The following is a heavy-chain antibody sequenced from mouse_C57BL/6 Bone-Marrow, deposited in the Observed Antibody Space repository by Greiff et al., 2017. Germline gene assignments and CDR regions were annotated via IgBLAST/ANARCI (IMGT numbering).Heavy chain of an antibody. V-gene: IGHV5-6*01. Sequence: VQLVESGGDLVKPGGSLKLSCAASGFTFSSYGMSWVRQTPDKRLEWVATISSGGSYPYYPDSVKGRFTISRDNAKNTLYLQMSSLKSEDTAMYYCERHAYDGYLYYFDYWGQGTTLTVSS. CDR1: GFTFSSYG. D-gene: IGHD2-3*01. J-gene: IGHJ2*01. CDR2: ISSGGSYP. CDR3: ERHAYDGYLYYFDY.